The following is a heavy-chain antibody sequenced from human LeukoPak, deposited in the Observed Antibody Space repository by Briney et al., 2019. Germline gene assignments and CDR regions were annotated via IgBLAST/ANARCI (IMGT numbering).Heavy chain of an antibody. CDR3: AELGITMIGGV. CDR2: ISGSGRST. Sequence: PGGSLRLSCEASGLTFSSYAMSWVRQAPGKGLDWVSSISGSGRSTYYADSVKGRFTISRDNAKNSLYLQMSSLRAEDTAVYYCAELGITMIGGVWGKGTTVTISS. D-gene: IGHD3-10*02. CDR1: GLTFSSYA. J-gene: IGHJ6*04. V-gene: IGHV3-23*01.